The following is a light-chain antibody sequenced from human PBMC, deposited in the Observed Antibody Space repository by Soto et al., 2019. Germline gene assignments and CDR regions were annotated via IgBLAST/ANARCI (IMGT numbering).Light chain of an antibody. V-gene: IGLV1-47*01. CDR2: RNN. CDR3: AAWDDSLSGL. Sequence: QAVVTQPPSASGTPGQRVTISCSGSSSNIGSNYLYWYQQPPGTAPKLLIYRNNQRPSGVPDRFSGSKSGTSASLAISGLRSEDEADYYCAAWDDSLSGLFGGGTKLTVL. J-gene: IGLJ2*01. CDR1: SSNIGSNY.